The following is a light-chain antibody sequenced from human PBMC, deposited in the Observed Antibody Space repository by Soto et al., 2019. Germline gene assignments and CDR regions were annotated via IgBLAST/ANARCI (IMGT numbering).Light chain of an antibody. Sequence: QSALTQPASVSGSPGQSIAISSTGTSGDVGGYNYVSWYQQHPGKAPKLMIYDVSNRPSGVSNRFSGSKSGNTASLTISGLKSEDEADYYCSSYTSSSRYVFGTGTKVTVL. CDR3: SSYTSSSRYV. CDR1: SGDVGGYNY. J-gene: IGLJ1*01. CDR2: DVS. V-gene: IGLV2-14*01.